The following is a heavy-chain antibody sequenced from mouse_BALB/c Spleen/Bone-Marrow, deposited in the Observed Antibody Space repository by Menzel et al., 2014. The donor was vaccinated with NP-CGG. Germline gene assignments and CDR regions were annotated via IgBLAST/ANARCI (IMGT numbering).Heavy chain of an antibody. CDR1: GFDFSGFW. CDR2: INPDSSTI. CDR3: ARLGYYGGFAY. J-gene: IGHJ3*01. D-gene: IGHD2-3*01. Sequence: EVNVVESGGGLVQPGGSLKLSCAASGFDFSGFWMGWVRQAPGKGLEWIGEINPDSSTINYKPSLKDRFIISRDNAKNTLYLQMSKVRSEDTALYYCARLGYYGGFAYWGQGTLVTVSA. V-gene: IGHV4-1*02.